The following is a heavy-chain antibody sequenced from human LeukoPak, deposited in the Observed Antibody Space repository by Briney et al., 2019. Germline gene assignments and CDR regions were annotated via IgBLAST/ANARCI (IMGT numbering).Heavy chain of an antibody. J-gene: IGHJ6*03. D-gene: IGHD5-12*01. V-gene: IGHV4-39*07. CDR3: ARVAWGYDSSPHGYYYYYMDV. CDR2: IYYSGST. CDR1: GGSISSSSYY. Sequence: RASETLSLTCTVSGGSISSSSYYWGWIRQPPGKGLEWIGSIYYSGSTYYNPSLKSRVTISVDTSKNQFSLKLSSVTAADTAVYYCARVAWGYDSSPHGYYYYYMDVWGKGTTVTVSS.